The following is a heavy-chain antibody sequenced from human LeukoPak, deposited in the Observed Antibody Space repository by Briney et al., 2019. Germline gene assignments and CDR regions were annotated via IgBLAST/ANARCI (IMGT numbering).Heavy chain of an antibody. V-gene: IGHV4-38-2*01. Sequence: ASETLSLTCAVSGYSISSGYYWGWIRQPPGKGLEWIGSIYHSGSTYYNPSLKSRVTISVDTSKNQFSLKLSSVTAADTAVYYCARHRIPAALASAFDYWGQGTLVTVSS. CDR1: GYSISSGYY. D-gene: IGHD2-2*01. J-gene: IGHJ4*02. CDR3: ARHRIPAALASAFDY. CDR2: IYHSGST.